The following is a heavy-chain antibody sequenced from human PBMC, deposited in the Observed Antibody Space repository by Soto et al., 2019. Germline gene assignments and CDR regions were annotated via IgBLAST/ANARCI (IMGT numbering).Heavy chain of an antibody. Sequence: GGSLRLSCASSGFTFRDYAMSLVRQAPGKGLDWVSAISSSGDHTFYADSVKGRFTISRDNSKNTLYLQVNSLRAEDTAVYYCAKLLRPGLQFFDFWGQGTLVTVSS. CDR2: ISSSGDHT. CDR1: GFTFRDYA. V-gene: IGHV3-23*01. J-gene: IGHJ4*02. CDR3: AKLLRPGLQFFDF. D-gene: IGHD4-4*01.